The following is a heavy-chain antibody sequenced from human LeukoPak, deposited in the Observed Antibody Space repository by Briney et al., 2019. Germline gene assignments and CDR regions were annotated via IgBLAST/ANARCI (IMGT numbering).Heavy chain of an antibody. V-gene: IGHV3-15*01. Sequence: GGSLRLSCAAPGFTFSNAWMSWVRQAPGKGLEWVGRIKSKTDGGTTDYAAPVKGGFTISRDDSKNTLYLQMNSLKTEDTAVYYCTTGGDETYYDFWSGYYPYWGQGTLVTVSS. D-gene: IGHD3-3*01. CDR3: TTGGDETYYDFWSGYYPY. J-gene: IGHJ4*02. CDR1: GFTFSNAW. CDR2: IKSKTDGGTT.